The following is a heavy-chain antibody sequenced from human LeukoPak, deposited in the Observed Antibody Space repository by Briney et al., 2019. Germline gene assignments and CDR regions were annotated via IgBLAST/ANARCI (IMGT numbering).Heavy chain of an antibody. CDR2: IIPIFGTA. D-gene: IGHD3-16*01. V-gene: IGHV1-69*05. CDR1: GGTFSSYA. CDR3: ARGEGTLPWPHFDY. Sequence: SVKVSCKASGGTFSSYAISWVRQAPGQGLEWMGRIIPIFGTANYAQKFQGRVTITTDESTSTAYMELCSLRSEDTAVYYCARGEGTLPWPHFDYWGQGTLVTVSS. J-gene: IGHJ4*02.